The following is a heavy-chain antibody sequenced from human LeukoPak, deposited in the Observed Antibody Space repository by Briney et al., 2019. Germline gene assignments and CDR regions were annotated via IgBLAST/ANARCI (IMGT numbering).Heavy chain of an antibody. V-gene: IGHV3-74*01. CDR3: ARGSGNQYFQH. Sequence: PGGSLRLSCAASGFTFSNFWVHWVRQAPGKGLVWVSRISTDGSSTAYAGSVKGRFTISRDNAKNTLYLQMNSLRAEDTAVYYCARGSGNQYFQHWGQGTLVTVSS. D-gene: IGHD4-23*01. CDR2: ISTDGSST. CDR1: GFTFSNFW. J-gene: IGHJ1*01.